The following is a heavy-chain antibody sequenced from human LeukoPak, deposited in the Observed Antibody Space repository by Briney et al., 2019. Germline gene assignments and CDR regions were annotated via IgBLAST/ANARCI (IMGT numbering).Heavy chain of an antibody. CDR3: AKELEAVYTYYFDY. CDR1: GFTFSSYA. CDR2: ISYDGSNK. D-gene: IGHD1-14*01. Sequence: GGSLRLSCAASGFTFSSYAMHWVRQAPGKGLEWVAVISYDGSNKYYADSVKGRFTISRDNSKNTLYLQMNSLRAEDTAVYYCAKELEAVYTYYFDYWGQGTLVTVSS. J-gene: IGHJ4*02. V-gene: IGHV3-30-3*01.